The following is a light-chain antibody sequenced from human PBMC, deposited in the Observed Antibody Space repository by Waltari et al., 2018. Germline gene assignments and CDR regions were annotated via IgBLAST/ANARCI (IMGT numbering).Light chain of an antibody. V-gene: IGLV2-14*03. Sequence: QSALTHPAPVSGSPGRSLTLSCGGIARAVGVSEYVSWHQHPPGKAPQVIIYDVTNRPSVISDRFSASKAGNTASLTISLLQPEDEGDYYCSSQTLDGVVLFGGGTKLTVL. J-gene: IGLJ2*01. CDR1: ARAVGVSEY. CDR3: SSQTLDGVVL. CDR2: DVT.